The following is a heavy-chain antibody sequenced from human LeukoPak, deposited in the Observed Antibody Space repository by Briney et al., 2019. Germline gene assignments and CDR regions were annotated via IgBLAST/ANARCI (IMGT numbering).Heavy chain of an antibody. D-gene: IGHD6-19*01. CDR1: GGSISSSSYY. Sequence: SETLSLTCTVSGGSISSSSYYWSWIRQPAGKGLEWIGRIYTSGSTNYNPSLKSRVTMSVDTSKNQFSLKLSSVTAADTAVYYCARSVDSSGWYIDYWGQGTLVTVSS. CDR2: IYTSGST. J-gene: IGHJ4*02. V-gene: IGHV4-61*02. CDR3: ARSVDSSGWYIDY.